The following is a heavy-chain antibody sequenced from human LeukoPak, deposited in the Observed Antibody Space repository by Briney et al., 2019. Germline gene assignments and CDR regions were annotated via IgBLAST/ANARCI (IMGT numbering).Heavy chain of an antibody. Sequence: GSLRLSCAASGFTFSSYWMSWVRQAPGKGLEWVANIKQDGSEKYYVDSVKGRFTISRDNAKNSLYLQMNSLRAEDTAVYYCARDVVVVVATTDYYYYGMDAWGQGTTVTVS. CDR3: ARDVVVVVATTDYYYYGMDA. D-gene: IGHD2-15*01. V-gene: IGHV3-7*01. CDR2: IKQDGSEK. CDR1: GFTFSSYW. J-gene: IGHJ6*02.